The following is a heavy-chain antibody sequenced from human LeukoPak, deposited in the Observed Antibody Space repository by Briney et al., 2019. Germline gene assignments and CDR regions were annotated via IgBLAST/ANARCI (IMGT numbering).Heavy chain of an antibody. CDR2: IGTYNGNS. J-gene: IGHJ4*02. V-gene: IGHV1-18*01. Sequence: ASVKVSFKASGYTFTSYSINWVRQAPGQGLEWMGWIGTYNGNSNYAQKLQGRVTMTTDTSTSTAYMELRSLRSDDTAMYYCAKDRWRDGSSSFDNWGQGTLVTVSS. CDR1: GYTFTSYS. CDR3: AKDRWRDGSSSFDN. D-gene: IGHD6-6*01.